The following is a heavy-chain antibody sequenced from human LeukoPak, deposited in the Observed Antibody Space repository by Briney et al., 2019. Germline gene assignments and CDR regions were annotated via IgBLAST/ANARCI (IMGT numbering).Heavy chain of an antibody. V-gene: IGHV1-69*01. Sequence: GSSVKVSCKASGGTFSSYAISWVRQAPGQGLEWMGGIIPIFGTANYAQKFQGRVTITADESTSTAYMELSSLRSEDTAAYYCAREGNDFWSGYPNRHDAFDIWGQGTMVTVSS. D-gene: IGHD3-3*01. J-gene: IGHJ3*02. CDR1: GGTFSSYA. CDR2: IIPIFGTA. CDR3: AREGNDFWSGYPNRHDAFDI.